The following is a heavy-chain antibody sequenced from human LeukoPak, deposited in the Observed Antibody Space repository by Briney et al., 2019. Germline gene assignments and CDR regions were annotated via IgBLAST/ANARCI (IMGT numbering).Heavy chain of an antibody. J-gene: IGHJ4*02. CDR1: GFAFSSYN. V-gene: IGHV3-48*03. D-gene: IGHD3-3*01. Sequence: PGGSLRLSCAGSGFAFSSYNIIWVRQAPGKGLEWVSYISSSGSTIYYADSVKGRFTISRDNAKNSLYLQMNSLRAEDTAVYYCARDLSGPGFWSGSYGTFDYWGQGTLVTVSS. CDR3: ARDLSGPGFWSGSYGTFDY. CDR2: ISSSGSTI.